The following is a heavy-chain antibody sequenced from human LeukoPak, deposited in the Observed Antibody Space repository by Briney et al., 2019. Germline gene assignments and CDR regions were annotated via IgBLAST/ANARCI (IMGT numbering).Heavy chain of an antibody. J-gene: IGHJ4*02. V-gene: IGHV1-2*02. D-gene: IGHD6-25*01. CDR2: INLDSGGT. Sequence: GAPVKVSRKPSVYTSADYLMHWGRQAPGQGRGWMGWINLDSGGTKYTQRLQGRVTITRDTSNNTAYIDLSRLRSDDTAVYYCARDLSTSATWEFDYWGQGTLVTVSS. CDR3: ARDLSTSATWEFDY. CDR1: VYTSADYL.